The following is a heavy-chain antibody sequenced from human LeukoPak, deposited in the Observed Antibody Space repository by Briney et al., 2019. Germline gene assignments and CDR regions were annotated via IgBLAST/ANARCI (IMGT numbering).Heavy chain of an antibody. CDR2: INPKNGGA. CDR3: ARHYCSSTSCYVGL. D-gene: IGHD2-2*01. Sequence: ASVKVSCKASGYTFTSYYMHWVRQAPGQGLEWMGWINPKNGGANYAPRFQGRVTMTRDRSISTVYMELTGLTSDDTAVYYCARHYCSSTSCYVGLWGQGTMVTVSS. V-gene: IGHV1-2*07. J-gene: IGHJ3*01. CDR1: GYTFTSYY.